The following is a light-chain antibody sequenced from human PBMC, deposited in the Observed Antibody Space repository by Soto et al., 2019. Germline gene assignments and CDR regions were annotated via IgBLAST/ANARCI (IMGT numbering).Light chain of an antibody. V-gene: IGKV3-15*01. J-gene: IGKJ4*01. CDR2: HTS. CDR3: QRYDNWPLT. Sequence: EIVMTQSPATLSVSPGESATLSCRASQSISGNLAWYQQKPGLAPRLLIYHTSTRATGVPARFSGSGSGTEFSLTISSLQSEDSEVYYCQRYDNWPLTFGGGTKVDIK. CDR1: QSISGN.